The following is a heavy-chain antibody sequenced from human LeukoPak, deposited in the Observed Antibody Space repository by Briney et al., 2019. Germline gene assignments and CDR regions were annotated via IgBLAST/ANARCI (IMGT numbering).Heavy chain of an antibody. J-gene: IGHJ4*02. CDR3: AKQLGYCSDGSCYFPY. Sequence: GGSLKLSCAPSGFTFSSSAMSWVRRAPGKGLEWVSAISNNGGYTYYADSVQGGFTISRDNTKSTLCLQMNSLRAEDTAVYYCAKQLGYCSDGSCYFPYWGQGTLFTVSS. D-gene: IGHD2-15*01. CDR1: GFTFSSSA. V-gene: IGHV3-23*01. CDR2: ISNNGGYT.